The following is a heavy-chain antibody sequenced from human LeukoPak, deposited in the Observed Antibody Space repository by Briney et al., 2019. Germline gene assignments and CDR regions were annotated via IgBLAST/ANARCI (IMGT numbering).Heavy chain of an antibody. CDR1: GGTFSSYA. D-gene: IGHD3-22*01. V-gene: IGHV1-69*05. CDR2: IIPIFGTA. Sequence: SVKVSCKASGGTFSSYAISWVRQAPGQGLEWMGGIIPIFGTANYAQKFQGRVTITTDESTSTAYMELSSLRSEDTAVYYCASPGDSSGYFFDYWGQGTLVTVSS. J-gene: IGHJ4*02. CDR3: ASPGDSSGYFFDY.